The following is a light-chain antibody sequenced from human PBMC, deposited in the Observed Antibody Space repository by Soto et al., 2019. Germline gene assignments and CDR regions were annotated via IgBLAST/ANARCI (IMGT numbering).Light chain of an antibody. Sequence: AIQLTQSPSSLSASVGDRVTITCRASQGISSALAWYQEKPGKSPNLLIYDVSSLESGGPSRFSGRGSGTDFTLTISSLPPEDFATYYCEQFNTYPALTFGGGTKVEIK. CDR2: DVS. CDR3: EQFNTYPALT. CDR1: QGISSA. V-gene: IGKV1-13*02. J-gene: IGKJ4*01.